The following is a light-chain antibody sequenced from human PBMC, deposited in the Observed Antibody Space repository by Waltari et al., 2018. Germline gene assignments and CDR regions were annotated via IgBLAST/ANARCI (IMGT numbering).Light chain of an antibody. J-gene: IGLJ3*02. Sequence: QSALTQSASVSASPGQSIPIPCTGTTSDFAFFNYVSWYQQHPGKAPQLMIYDVSKRPSGVSNRFSGSKSGNTASLTISGLQAEDEADYYCSSYTSTWVFGGGTKLTVL. V-gene: IGLV2-14*01. CDR2: DVS. CDR1: TSDFAFFNY. CDR3: SSYTSTWV.